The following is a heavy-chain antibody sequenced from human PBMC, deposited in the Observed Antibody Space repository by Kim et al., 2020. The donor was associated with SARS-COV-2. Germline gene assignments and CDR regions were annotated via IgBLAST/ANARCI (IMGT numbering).Heavy chain of an antibody. CDR2: ISGDSTYI. CDR3: AKVDTSLVFYDH. V-gene: IGHV3-23*01. D-gene: IGHD5-18*01. J-gene: IGHJ4*02. CDR1: GFTFSNYG. Sequence: GGSLRLSCAASGFTFSNYGMNWVRQDPGKGLQWVSAISGDSTYIYYADSVKGRFTISRDNSKNTLYLQMNSLRAEDTAMYFCAKVDTSLVFYDHWGQGTLVTVSS.